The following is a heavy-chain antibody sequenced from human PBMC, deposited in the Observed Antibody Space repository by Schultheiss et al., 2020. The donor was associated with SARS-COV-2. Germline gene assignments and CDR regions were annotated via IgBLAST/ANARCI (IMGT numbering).Heavy chain of an antibody. D-gene: IGHD2-2*01. J-gene: IGHJ6*02. V-gene: IGHV3-30*04. CDR1: GFTFSSYA. CDR2: ISYDGSNK. CDR3: ARDGGYCSSNNCYFHYGMDV. Sequence: GGSLRLSCAASGFTFSSYAMHWVRQAPGKGLEWVAVISYDGSNKYYTDSVKGRFTISRDNSKNTLYLQMNSLRAEDTAVYYCARDGGYCSSNNCYFHYGMDVWGQGTTVTVSS.